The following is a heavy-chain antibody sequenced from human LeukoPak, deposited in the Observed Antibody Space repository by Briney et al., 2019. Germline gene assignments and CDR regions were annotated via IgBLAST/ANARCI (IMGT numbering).Heavy chain of an antibody. CDR2: IYTSGST. V-gene: IGHV4-4*07. CDR1: GGSISSYY. Sequence: SETLSLTCTVSGGSISSYYWSWIRQPAGKGLEWIGRIYTSGSTNYNPSLKSRVTTSVDTSKNQFSLKLSSVTAADTAVYYCARGSSSWYGDPNFDYWGQGTLVTVSS. CDR3: ARGSSSWYGDPNFDY. J-gene: IGHJ4*02. D-gene: IGHD6-13*01.